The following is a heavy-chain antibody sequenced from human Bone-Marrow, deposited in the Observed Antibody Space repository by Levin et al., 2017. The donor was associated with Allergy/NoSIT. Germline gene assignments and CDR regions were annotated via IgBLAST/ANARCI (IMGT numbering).Heavy chain of an antibody. CDR3: ARDWSGALDY. CDR2: INQDGGTK. V-gene: IGHV3-7*01. J-gene: IGHJ4*02. Sequence: PGGSLRLSCAASGFLLSSYWMAWVRQTPGKGLEWVANINQDGGTKNYVDSVKGRFTISRDNAKNSLYLQMNSLRAEDTAVYYCARDWSGALDYWGQGTLVTVSS. D-gene: IGHD2-8*02. CDR1: GFLLSSYW.